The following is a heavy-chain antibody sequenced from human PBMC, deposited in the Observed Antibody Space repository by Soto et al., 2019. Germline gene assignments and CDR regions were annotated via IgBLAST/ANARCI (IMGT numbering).Heavy chain of an antibody. CDR3: ARAFSMVIVASGY. J-gene: IGHJ4*02. CDR2: IWYDGSNT. V-gene: IGHV3-33*01. CDR1: GFTFSSCA. D-gene: IGHD5-12*01. Sequence: QVQLVESGGGLVQPGRSLRLSCVASGFTFSSCAMNWFGQEPGKERVWVGFIWYDGSNTFYAEAVKGRFTISRDNSKNTGYLQFNSLRAEETAVYYCARAFSMVIVASGYWGQGTLVTVSS.